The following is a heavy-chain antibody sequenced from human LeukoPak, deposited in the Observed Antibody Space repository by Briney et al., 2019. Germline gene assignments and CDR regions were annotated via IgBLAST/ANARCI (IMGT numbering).Heavy chain of an antibody. D-gene: IGHD6-19*01. CDR2: IYYSGST. Sequence: PSETLSLTCAVYGGSFSGYYWGWIRQPPGKGLEWIGSIYYSGSTYYNPSLKSRVTISVDTSKNQFSLKLSSVTAADTAVYYCARLVQWLVQYWFDPWGQGTLVTVSS. CDR3: ARLVQWLVQYWFDP. V-gene: IGHV4-39*01. CDR1: GGSFSGYY. J-gene: IGHJ5*02.